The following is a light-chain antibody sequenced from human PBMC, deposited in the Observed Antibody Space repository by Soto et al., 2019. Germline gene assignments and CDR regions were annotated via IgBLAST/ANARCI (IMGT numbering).Light chain of an antibody. CDR3: QQYGTSSMYT. CDR2: GAS. J-gene: IGKJ2*01. Sequence: EIVLTQSPGTLSLSPGERATLSCRASQSVSSNYLTWYQQKPGQAPRLLIYGASSRATGNPDRFSGSGSGTDFTLTINRLEPEDFAVYYCQQYGTSSMYTFGQGTKLEIK. CDR1: QSVSSNY. V-gene: IGKV3-20*01.